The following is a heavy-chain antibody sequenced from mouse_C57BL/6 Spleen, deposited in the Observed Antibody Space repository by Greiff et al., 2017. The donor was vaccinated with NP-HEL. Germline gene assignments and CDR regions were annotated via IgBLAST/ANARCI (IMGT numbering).Heavy chain of an antibody. D-gene: IGHD4-1*01. CDR2: INPNNGGT. CDR1: GYTFTDYN. J-gene: IGHJ3*01. Sequence: EVKLMESGPELVKPGASVKIPCKASGYTFTDYNMDWVKQSHGKSLEWIGDINPNNGGTIYNQKFKGKATLTVDKSSSTAYMELRSLTSEDTAVYYCAREGLTGTVFAYWGQGTLVTVSA. V-gene: IGHV1-18*01. CDR3: AREGLTGTVFAY.